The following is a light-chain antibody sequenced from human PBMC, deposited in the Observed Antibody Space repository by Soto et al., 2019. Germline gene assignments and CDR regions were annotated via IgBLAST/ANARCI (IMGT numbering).Light chain of an antibody. CDR2: GAS. CDR1: QSVRSN. V-gene: IGKV3D-15*01. CDR3: QQYDKWRT. Sequence: EIVMTQSPATLSVSPGERATLSCRASQSVRSNLAWYQQKPGQAPRLLIHGASTRATGIPARFSGSGSGTEFTLTISSLQSEDFAVYYCQQYDKWRTFGQGTKVDI. J-gene: IGKJ1*01.